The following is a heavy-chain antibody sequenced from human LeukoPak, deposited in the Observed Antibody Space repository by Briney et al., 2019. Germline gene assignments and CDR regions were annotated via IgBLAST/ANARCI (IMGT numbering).Heavy chain of an antibody. J-gene: IGHJ4*02. Sequence: EGSLRLSCAASGFTFSSYSMNWVRQAPGKGLEWVSHITASGTATFYADSVKGRFTISRDNAKNSLYLQMNSLRDEDTAVYYCASSGSYRFDYWGQGTLVTVSS. CDR3: ASSGSYRFDY. CDR1: GFTFSSYS. D-gene: IGHD1-26*01. CDR2: ITASGTAT. V-gene: IGHV3-48*02.